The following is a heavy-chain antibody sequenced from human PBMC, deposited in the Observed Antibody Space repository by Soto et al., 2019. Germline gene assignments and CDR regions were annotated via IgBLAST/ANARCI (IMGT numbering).Heavy chain of an antibody. D-gene: IGHD3-3*01. CDR1: GGTFSSYA. J-gene: IGHJ6*02. CDR2: IIPIFGTA. Sequence: SVKVSCKASGGTFSSYAISWVRQAPGQGLEWMGGIIPIFGTANYAQKFQGRVTITADESTSTAYMELSSLRSEDTAVYYCARYSITIFGVVIIPVGGYGMDVCGRGTTVT. CDR3: ARYSITIFGVVIIPVGGYGMDV. V-gene: IGHV1-69*13.